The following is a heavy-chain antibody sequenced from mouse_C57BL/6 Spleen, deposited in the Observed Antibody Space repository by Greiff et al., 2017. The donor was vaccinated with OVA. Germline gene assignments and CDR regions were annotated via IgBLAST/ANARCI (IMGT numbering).Heavy chain of an antibody. CDR2: INPNNGGT. D-gene: IGHD2-5*01. V-gene: IGHV1-18*01. J-gene: IGHJ1*03. CDR3: ARSAYYSNYFDV. Sequence: VQLQQSGPELVKPGASVKIPCKASGYTFTDYNMDWVKQSHGKSLEWIGDINPNNGGTNYNQKFKGKATLTVDTSSSTAYMELRSLTSEDTAVYYCARSAYYSNYFDVWGTGTTVTVSS. CDR1: GYTFTDYN.